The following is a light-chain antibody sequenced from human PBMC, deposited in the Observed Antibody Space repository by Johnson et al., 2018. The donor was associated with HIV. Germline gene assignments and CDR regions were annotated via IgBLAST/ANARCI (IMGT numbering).Light chain of an antibody. CDR1: SSNIENNY. J-gene: IGLJ1*01. V-gene: IGLV1-51*02. CDR2: EDN. CDR3: GTWDSSLSSYV. Sequence: SVLTQPPSVSAAPGQKVTISCSGSSSNIENNYVSWYQQLPGTAHKLLIYEDNRRPSGTPDRFSGSKSGTSATLGITGLQTGDEADYYCGTWDSSLSSYVFGTGTKVTVL.